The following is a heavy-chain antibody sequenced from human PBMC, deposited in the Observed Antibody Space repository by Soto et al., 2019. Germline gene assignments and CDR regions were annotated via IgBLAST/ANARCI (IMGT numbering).Heavy chain of an antibody. Sequence: SETLSLTCTVSGGSISSYYWSWIRQPPGKGLEWIGYIYYSGSTNYNPSLKSRVTISVDTSKNQFSLKLSSVTAADTAVYYCARLAAAGRNWFDPWGQGTLVTVSS. CDR2: IYYSGST. D-gene: IGHD6-13*01. J-gene: IGHJ5*02. V-gene: IGHV4-59*08. CDR3: ARLAAAGRNWFDP. CDR1: GGSISSYY.